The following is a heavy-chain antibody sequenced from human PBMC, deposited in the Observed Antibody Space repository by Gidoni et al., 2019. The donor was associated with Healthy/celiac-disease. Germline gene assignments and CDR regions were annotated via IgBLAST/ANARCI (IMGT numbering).Heavy chain of an antibody. D-gene: IGHD1-26*01. CDR3: ARDVVGATTHIGGDY. V-gene: IGHV1-69*01. Sequence: QVQLVQSGAEVKKPGSSVKVSCKASGGAFSSYAIRWVRQAPGPGIEWRGGVIPIWCTANDAQKFQGRVTITADESTSTAYMELSSLRSEDTAVYYCARDVVGATTHIGGDYWGQGTLVTVSS. CDR2: VIPIWCTA. J-gene: IGHJ4*02. CDR1: GGAFSSYA.